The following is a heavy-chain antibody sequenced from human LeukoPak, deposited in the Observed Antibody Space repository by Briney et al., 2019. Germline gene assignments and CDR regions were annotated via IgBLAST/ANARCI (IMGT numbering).Heavy chain of an antibody. CDR3: ARSVTSGFFDY. Sequence: SETLSLTCTVSVGSINDDYWGWIRQSPEKGLEWIGYIYYSGITNYNPSLKSRVTIPVDRAKNQFSLKVRSVTAADTAVYYCARSVTSGFFDYWGQGTPVTVSS. CDR1: VGSINDDY. D-gene: IGHD1-26*01. CDR2: IYYSGIT. J-gene: IGHJ4*02. V-gene: IGHV4-59*01.